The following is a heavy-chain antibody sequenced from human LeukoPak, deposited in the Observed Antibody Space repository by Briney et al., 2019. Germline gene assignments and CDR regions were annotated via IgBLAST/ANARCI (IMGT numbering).Heavy chain of an antibody. J-gene: IGHJ4*02. CDR1: GFTFSSYA. CDR3: ARASSSWSPYFDY. CDR2: ISGSGGST. D-gene: IGHD6-13*01. V-gene: IGHV3-23*01. Sequence: GGSLRLSCAASGFTFSSYAMSWVRQAPGKGLEWVSAISGSGGSTYYADSVKGRFTISRDNAKNSLYLQMNSLRAEDTAVYYCARASSSWSPYFDYWGQGTLVTVSS.